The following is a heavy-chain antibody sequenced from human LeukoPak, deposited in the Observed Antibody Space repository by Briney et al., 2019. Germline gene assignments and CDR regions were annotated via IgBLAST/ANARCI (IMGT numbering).Heavy chain of an antibody. CDR3: ARLAPRLYYDFWSGYYGRGYYYYYMDV. J-gene: IGHJ6*03. D-gene: IGHD3-3*01. CDR1: GYSFTSHW. CDR2: IYPGDSDT. V-gene: IGHV5-51*01. Sequence: GESLKISCKGSGYGSGYSFTSHWIAWVRQMPGKGLEWMGIIYPGDSDTRYSPSFQGQVTISADKSISTAYLQWSSLKASDTAMYYCARLAPRLYYDFWSGYYGRGYYYYYMDVWCKGTTVTVSS.